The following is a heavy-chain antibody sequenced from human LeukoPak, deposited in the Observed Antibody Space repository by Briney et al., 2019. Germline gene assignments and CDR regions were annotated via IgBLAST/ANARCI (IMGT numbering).Heavy chain of an antibody. D-gene: IGHD2/OR15-2a*01. CDR1: GFTFSSYW. J-gene: IGHJ4*02. Sequence: PGGSLRLSCAASGFTFSSYWMHWVRQAPGKGLVWVSRINSDGSSTSYADSVKGRFTISRDNAKNSLYLQMNSLRAEDTAVYYCARVIASAYYFDYWGQGTLVTVSS. V-gene: IGHV3-74*01. CDR3: ARVIASAYYFDY. CDR2: INSDGSST.